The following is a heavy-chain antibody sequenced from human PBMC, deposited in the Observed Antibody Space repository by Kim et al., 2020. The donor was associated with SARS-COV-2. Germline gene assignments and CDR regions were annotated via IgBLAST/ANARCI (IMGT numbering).Heavy chain of an antibody. D-gene: IGHD3-10*01. CDR3: ARGGPFSGSGSPFDY. CDR1: GYTFSNNG. V-gene: IGHV1-3*04. J-gene: IGHJ4*02. CDR2: INIADGKT. Sequence: ASVKVSCKASGYTFSNNGMDWVRRAPGQRLEWMGWINIADGKTEYAQKFHGRVTITRDTSASATYLELSRLTSEDTAEYYCARGGPFSGSGSPFDYWGQGTLLTVSS.